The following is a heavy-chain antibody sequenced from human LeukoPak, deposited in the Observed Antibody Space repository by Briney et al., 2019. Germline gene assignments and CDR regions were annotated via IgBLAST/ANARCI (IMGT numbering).Heavy chain of an antibody. CDR1: GGSISSGGYY. J-gene: IGHJ4*02. CDR3: AGYCSSTSCFGSFDY. V-gene: IGHV4-30-4*01. D-gene: IGHD2-2*01. Sequence: PSETLTLTCTVSGGSISSGGYYWSWIRQPPGKGLEWIGYIYYSGSTYYNPSLKSRVTISVDTSKNQFSLKLSSVTAADTAVYYCAGYCSSTSCFGSFDYWGQGTLVTVSS. CDR2: IYYSGST.